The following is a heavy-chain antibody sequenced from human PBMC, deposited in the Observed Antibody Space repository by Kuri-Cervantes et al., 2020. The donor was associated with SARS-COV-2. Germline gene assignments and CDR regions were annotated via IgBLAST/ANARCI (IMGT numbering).Heavy chain of an antibody. CDR3: ARVEMTTIKFDY. V-gene: IGHV1-69*06. D-gene: IGHD5-24*01. CDR2: IIPIFGTS. Sequence: SVKVSCKASGGTFSSYAISWVRQAPGQGLEWMGGIIPIFGTSNYAQNFQGRVTITADKSTSAAYMELSSLRSEDTAVYYCARVEMTTIKFDYWGQGTLVTVSS. J-gene: IGHJ4*02. CDR1: GGTFSSYA.